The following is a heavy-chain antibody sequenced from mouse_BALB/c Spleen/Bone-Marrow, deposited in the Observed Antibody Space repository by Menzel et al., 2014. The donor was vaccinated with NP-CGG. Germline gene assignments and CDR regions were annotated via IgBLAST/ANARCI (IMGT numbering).Heavy chain of an antibody. CDR3: KGYDYDVDSFDY. D-gene: IGHD2-4*01. Sequence: EVQLQQSGAELVWSGASVRLSCTASGFNIKDSYIHWVRQRPEQGLEWIGWIDPENGDTEYAPKFQGKATMTADTSSNTAYLQLSSLTSEDTAVYYCKGYDYDVDSFDYWGQGTTLTVSS. CDR1: GFNIKDSY. V-gene: IGHV14-4*02. CDR2: IDPENGDT. J-gene: IGHJ2*01.